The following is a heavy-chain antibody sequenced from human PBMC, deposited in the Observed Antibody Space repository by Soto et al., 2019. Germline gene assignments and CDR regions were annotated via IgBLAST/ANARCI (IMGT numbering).Heavy chain of an antibody. D-gene: IGHD3-22*01. J-gene: IGHJ3*02. CDR1: GFSLSTSGMR. CDR2: IDWDDDK. CDR3: ARTPPGSSGYYADAFDI. V-gene: IGHV2-70*04. Sequence: SGPTLVNPTQTLTLTCTFSGFSLSTSGMRVGWIRQPPGKALERLARIDWDDDKFYSTSLKTRLTISKDTSKNQMVLTMTNMDPVDTATYYCARTPPGSSGYYADAFDIWGQGTMVTGSS.